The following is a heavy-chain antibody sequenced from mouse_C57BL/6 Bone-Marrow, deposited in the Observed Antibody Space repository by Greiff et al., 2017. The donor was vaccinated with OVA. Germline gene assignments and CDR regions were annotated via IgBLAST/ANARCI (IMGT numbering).Heavy chain of an antibody. CDR1: GYAFSSSW. Sequence: QVHVKQSGPELAKPGASVKISCKASGYAFSSSWMNWVKQRPGKGLEWIGRIYPGDGDTNYNGKFKGKATLTADKSSNTAYMQLSSLTSEDSSVYSCAKEYDYDWYVDVWGTGTTVTVSA. D-gene: IGHD2-4*01. CDR2: IYPGDGDT. V-gene: IGHV1-82*01. CDR3: AKEYDYDWYVDV. J-gene: IGHJ1*03.